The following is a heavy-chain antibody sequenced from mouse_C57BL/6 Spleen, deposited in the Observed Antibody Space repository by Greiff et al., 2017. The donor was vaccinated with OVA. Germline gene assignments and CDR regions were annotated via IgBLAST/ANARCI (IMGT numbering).Heavy chain of an antibody. CDR1: GYAFSSSW. V-gene: IGHV1-82*01. D-gene: IGHD1-1*01. CDR2: IYPGDGDT. CDR3: ARERLNYGSSQFAY. J-gene: IGHJ3*01. Sequence: QVQLQQSGPELVKPGASVKISCKASGYAFSSSWMNWVKQRPGKGLEWIGRIYPGDGDTNYNGKFKGKATLTADKSSSTAYMQLSSLTSEDSAVYFCARERLNYGSSQFAYWGQGTLVTVSA.